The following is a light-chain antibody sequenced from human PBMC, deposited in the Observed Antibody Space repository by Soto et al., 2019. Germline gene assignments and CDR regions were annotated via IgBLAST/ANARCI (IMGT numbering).Light chain of an antibody. Sequence: EIVMTQSPATLSVSPGERATLSCRASQSVSSNLAWYQQKRGQAPRLLIYGASTRATGLPDRISGSGSGTEFTLTISSLQSEDFAHYYCQQYNDWPLTFGGGTKVEIK. CDR3: QQYNDWPLT. CDR2: GAS. J-gene: IGKJ4*01. V-gene: IGKV3-15*01. CDR1: QSVSSN.